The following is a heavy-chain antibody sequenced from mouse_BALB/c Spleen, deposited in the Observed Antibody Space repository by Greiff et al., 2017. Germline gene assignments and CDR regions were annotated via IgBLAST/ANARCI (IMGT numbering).Heavy chain of an antibody. CDR3: ARSDDYDVAY. CDR1: GYAFSSSW. D-gene: IGHD2-4*01. CDR2: IYPGDGDT. Sequence: QVQLKQSGPELVKPGASVKISCKASGYAFSSSWMNWVKQRPGQGLEWIGRIYPGDGDTNYNGKFKGKATLTADKSSSTAYMQLSSLTSVDSAVYFCARSDDYDVAYWGQGTLVTVSA. V-gene: IGHV1-82*01. J-gene: IGHJ3*01.